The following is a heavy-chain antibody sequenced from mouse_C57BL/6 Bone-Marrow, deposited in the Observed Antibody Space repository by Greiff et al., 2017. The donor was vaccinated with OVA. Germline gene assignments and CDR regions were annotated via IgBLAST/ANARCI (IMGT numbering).Heavy chain of an antibody. CDR3: ARGLTGTFFAY. CDR1: GFTFSSYG. V-gene: IGHV5-6*01. CDR2: ISSGGSYT. J-gene: IGHJ3*01. D-gene: IGHD4-1*01. Sequence: DVHLVESGGDLVKPGGSLKLSCAASGFTFSSYGMSWVRQTPDKRLEWVATISSGGSYTYYPDSVKGRFTISRDNAKNTLYLQMSSLKSEDTAMYYCARGLTGTFFAYWGQGTLVTVSA.